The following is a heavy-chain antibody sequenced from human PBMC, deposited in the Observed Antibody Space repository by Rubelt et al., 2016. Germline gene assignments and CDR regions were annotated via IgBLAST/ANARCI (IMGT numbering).Heavy chain of an antibody. CDR1: SGSFSAYY. Sequence: QVQLQQWGAGLLKPSETLSLTCAVYSGSFSAYYWTWVRQPPGKGLEWIGSIYYSGSTYYNPSLKSRVTISVDTSKNQFSLNLSSVTAADTAVYYCAREGTYFDYWGQENLVTVSS. V-gene: IGHV4-34*01. J-gene: IGHJ4*02. CDR2: IYYSGST. CDR3: AREGTYFDY.